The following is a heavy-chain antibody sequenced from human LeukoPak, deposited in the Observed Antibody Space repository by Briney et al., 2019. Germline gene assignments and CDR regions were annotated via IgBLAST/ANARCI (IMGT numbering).Heavy chain of an antibody. CDR3: ARAGIAAAGAQDY. Sequence: PGGSLRLSCAASGFTFSSYGMHWVRQAPGKGLEWVAFIRYDGSNKYYADSVKGRFTISRDNAKNTLYLQMNSLRAEDTAVYYCARAGIAAAGAQDYWGQGTLVTVSS. CDR2: IRYDGSNK. CDR1: GFTFSSYG. J-gene: IGHJ4*02. V-gene: IGHV3-30*02. D-gene: IGHD6-13*01.